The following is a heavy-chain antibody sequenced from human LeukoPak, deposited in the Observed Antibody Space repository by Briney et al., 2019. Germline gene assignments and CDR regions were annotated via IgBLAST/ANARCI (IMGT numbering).Heavy chain of an antibody. CDR2: IIPIFGTA. Sequence: ASVKVSCKASGYTFTSYDINWVRQATGQGLEWMGGIIPIFGTANYAQKFQGRVTITADESTSTAYMELSSLRSEDTAVYYCARGRPWLQLPFDYWGQGTLVTVS. D-gene: IGHD5-24*01. V-gene: IGHV1-69*13. J-gene: IGHJ4*02. CDR3: ARGRPWLQLPFDY. CDR1: GYTFTSYD.